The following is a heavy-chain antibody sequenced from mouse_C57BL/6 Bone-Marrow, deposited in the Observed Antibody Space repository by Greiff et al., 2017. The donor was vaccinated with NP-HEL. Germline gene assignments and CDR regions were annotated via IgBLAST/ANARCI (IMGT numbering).Heavy chain of an antibody. J-gene: IGHJ1*03. CDR3: ARRDYGYFDV. CDR2: ISNGGGST. Sequence: EVKVEESGGGLVQPGGSLKLSCAASGFTFSDYYMYWVRQTPEKRLEWVAYISNGGGSTYYPDTVKGRFTISRDNAKNTLYLQMRRLKSEDTAMYYCARRDYGYFDVWGTGTTVTVSS. V-gene: IGHV5-12*01. CDR1: GFTFSDYY.